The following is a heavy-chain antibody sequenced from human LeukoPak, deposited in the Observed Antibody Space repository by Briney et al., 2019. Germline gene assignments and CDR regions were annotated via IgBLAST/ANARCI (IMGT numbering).Heavy chain of an antibody. V-gene: IGHV6-1*01. J-gene: IGHJ3*02. CDR1: GDSVSSNSAA. CDR3: ARGARSIIQLWVLGAFDI. CDR2: TYYRSKWYN. Sequence: SQTLSLTCAISGDSVSSNSAAWNWIRQSPSRGLEWLGRTYYRSKWYNDYAVSVKSRITINPDTSKNQFSLQLNSVTPEDTAVYYCARGARSIIQLWVLGAFDIWGQGTMVTVSS. D-gene: IGHD5-18*01.